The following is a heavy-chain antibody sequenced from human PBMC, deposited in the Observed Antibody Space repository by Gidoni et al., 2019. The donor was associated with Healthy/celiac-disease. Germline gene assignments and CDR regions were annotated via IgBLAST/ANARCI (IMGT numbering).Heavy chain of an antibody. D-gene: IGHD2-2*03. CDR2: FDPEDGET. CDR1: GYTLTDLS. CDR3: ATATGYCSSTSCYFSYYGMDV. Sequence: QVQLVQSGAEVKKPGASVKVSCKVSGYTLTDLSMHWVRQAPGKGLECMGGFDPEDGETIYAQKFQGRVTMTEDTSTDTAYMELSSLRSEDTAVYYCATATGYCSSTSCYFSYYGMDVWGQGTTVTVSS. J-gene: IGHJ6*02. V-gene: IGHV1-24*01.